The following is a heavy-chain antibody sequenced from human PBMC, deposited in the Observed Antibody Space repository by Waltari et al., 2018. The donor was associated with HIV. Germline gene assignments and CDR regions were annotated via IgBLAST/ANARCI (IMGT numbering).Heavy chain of an antibody. CDR3: ARGEDVTLISLPPGYRLDF. CDR2: IDPRTGGA. V-gene: IGHV1-2*06. CDR1: SYTFTHSH. Sequence: QEHLLPPRPDVRRPGASRTVCCTSRSYTFTHSHPQWVGPTPGQGPEWLGRIDPRTGGALYAPAFQGRVTMTRGTSLTTAYLDLTSLKSDDTAVYFCARGEDVTLISLPPGYRLDFWGQGTLVTVSS. D-gene: IGHD2-15*01. J-gene: IGHJ4*02.